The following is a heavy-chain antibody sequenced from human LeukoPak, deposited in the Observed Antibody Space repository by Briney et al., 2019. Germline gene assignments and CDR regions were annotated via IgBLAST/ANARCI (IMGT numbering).Heavy chain of an antibody. J-gene: IGHJ3*02. CDR2: IDGNGDST. CDR1: GFTLDDYG. V-gene: IGHV3-20*04. D-gene: IGHD5-24*01. Sequence: PGWGLTLSCAACGFTLDDYGMSWVRQARWKGLEGVSGIDGNGDSTGYADSVEGRFTISRDKAKNSLYLQMDSLRAQDTALYYCARDHKGGDGADAFDIWGHGTMVTVSS. CDR3: ARDHKGGDGADAFDI.